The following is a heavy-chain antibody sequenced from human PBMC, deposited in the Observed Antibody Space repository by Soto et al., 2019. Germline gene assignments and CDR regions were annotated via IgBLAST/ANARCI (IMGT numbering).Heavy chain of an antibody. V-gene: IGHV1-3*01. CDR2: INAGNGNT. CDR1: GYTFTSYA. CDR3: ARDADMGDTLGYCSGGSCWPNWFDP. J-gene: IGHJ5*02. D-gene: IGHD2-15*01. Sequence: GASVKVSCKASGYTFTSYAMHWVRQAPGQRLEWMGWINAGNGNTKYSQKFQGRVTITRDTSASTAYMELSSLRSEDTAVYYCARDADMGDTLGYCSGGSCWPNWFDPWGQGTLVTVSS.